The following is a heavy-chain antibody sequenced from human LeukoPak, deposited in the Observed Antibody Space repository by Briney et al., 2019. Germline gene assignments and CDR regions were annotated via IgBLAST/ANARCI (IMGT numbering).Heavy chain of an antibody. CDR1: GFTFSDYY. V-gene: IGHV3-11*01. CDR3: ARYPYDFWSGYYLPFDY. J-gene: IGHJ4*02. CDR2: ISSSGSTI. D-gene: IGHD3-3*01. Sequence: GGSLRLSCAASGFTFSDYYMSWIRQAPGKGLEWVSYISSSGSTIYYADSAKGRFTISRDNAKNSLYLQMDSLRAEDTAVYYCARYPYDFWSGYYLPFDYWGQGTLVTVSS.